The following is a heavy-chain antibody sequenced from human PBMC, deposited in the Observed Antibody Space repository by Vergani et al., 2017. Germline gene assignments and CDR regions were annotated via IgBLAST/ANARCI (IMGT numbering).Heavy chain of an antibody. J-gene: IGHJ4*02. V-gene: IGHV3-21*01. Sequence: EVQLVESGGGLVKPGGSLRLSCAASGFTFSSYSMNWVRQAPGKGLEWVSSISSSSSYIYYADSVKGRFTISIDNAKNSLYLQMNSLRAEDTAVYYCARDTGRGQQLVRLNYWGQGTLVTVSS. D-gene: IGHD6-13*01. CDR1: GFTFSSYS. CDR3: ARDTGRGQQLVRLNY. CDR2: ISSSSSYI.